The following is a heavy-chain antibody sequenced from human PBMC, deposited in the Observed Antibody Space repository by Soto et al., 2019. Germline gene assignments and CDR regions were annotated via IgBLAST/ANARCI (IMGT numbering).Heavy chain of an antibody. CDR1: GFTFDDYA. CDR3: VKDSYADFHRVLSTAEYFFDY. J-gene: IGHJ4*01. D-gene: IGHD2-15*01. CDR2: ITWNSGKI. Sequence: GGSLRLSCTASGFTFDDYAMHWVRQGPGRGLEWVSGITWNSGKIAYADSVKGRFTIARDDDNNSLYLQMNSLRPEDTALYYCVKDSYADFHRVLSTAEYFFDYWGHGTLVTVSS. V-gene: IGHV3-9*01.